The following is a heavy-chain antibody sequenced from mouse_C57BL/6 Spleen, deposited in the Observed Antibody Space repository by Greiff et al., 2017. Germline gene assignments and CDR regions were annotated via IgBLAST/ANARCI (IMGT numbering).Heavy chain of an antibody. J-gene: IGHJ4*01. V-gene: IGHV5-9-1*02. CDR1: GFTFSRYA. CDR2: ISSGGDYI. D-gene: IGHD1-1*01. Sequence: EVMLVESGEGLVKPGGSLKLSCAASGFTFSRYAMSWVRQTPEKRLEWVAYISSGGDYIYYADTVKGRFTISRDNARNTLYLQMSSLKSEDTAMYYCTREGTYFYGSLSYAMDYWGQGTSVTVSS. CDR3: TREGTYFYGSLSYAMDY.